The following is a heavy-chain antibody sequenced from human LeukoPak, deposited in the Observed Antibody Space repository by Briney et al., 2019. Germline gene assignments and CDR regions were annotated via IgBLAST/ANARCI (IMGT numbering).Heavy chain of an antibody. V-gene: IGHV4-4*07. Sequence: SETLSLTCSVSGGSINTYYWSCIRQPAGKGLEWIGRIHSSGSTHYNPSLKSRVTISVDTSKNQFSLKLSSVTAADTAVYYCARGDGYKSYYYGMDVWGQGTTVTVSS. J-gene: IGHJ6*02. CDR3: ARGDGYKSYYYGMDV. CDR1: GGSINTYY. D-gene: IGHD5-24*01. CDR2: IHSSGST.